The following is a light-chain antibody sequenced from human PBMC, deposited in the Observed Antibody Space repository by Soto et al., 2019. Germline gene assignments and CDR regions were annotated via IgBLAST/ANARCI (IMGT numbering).Light chain of an antibody. CDR3: QQYNSAWT. CDR1: QSVSSW. V-gene: IGKV1-5*03. J-gene: IGKJ1*01. Sequence: DIQMTQSPSPRSASVGARVTITCRARQSVSSWLAWYQQKPGKAPNLLIYTASSLESGVPSRFSGSGSGTEFTLTISSLQPDDFATYYCQQYNSAWTFGQGTTVEIK. CDR2: TAS.